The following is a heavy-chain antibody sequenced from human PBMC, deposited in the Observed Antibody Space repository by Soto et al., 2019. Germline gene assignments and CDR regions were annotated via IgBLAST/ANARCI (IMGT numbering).Heavy chain of an antibody. V-gene: IGHV3-21*01. CDR1: GFSFSSYS. D-gene: IGHD6-6*01. J-gene: IGHJ5*02. Sequence: EVQLVESGGGLVKPGGSLRLSCAASGFSFSSYSMNWVRQAPGKGLEWVSSISGSSSYIYYADSVKGRFTISRDNAKNSLYLQMNSLRTEDTALYYCAGAPTVAARPKWDWFDPWGQGTLVTVSS. CDR3: AGAPTVAARPKWDWFDP. CDR2: ISGSSSYI.